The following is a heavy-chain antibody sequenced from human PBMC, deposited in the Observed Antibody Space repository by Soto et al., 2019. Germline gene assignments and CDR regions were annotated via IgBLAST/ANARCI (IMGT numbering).Heavy chain of an antibody. CDR3: ARRSAARRDYYYYGMDV. Sequence: SVKVSCKASGGTFSSYAISWVRQAPGQGLEWMGGIIPIFGTANYAQKFQGRVTITADESTSTAYMELSSLRSEDTAVYYCARRSAARRDYYYYGMDVWGQGTTVTVSS. V-gene: IGHV1-69*13. D-gene: IGHD6-6*01. CDR2: IIPIFGTA. CDR1: GGTFSSYA. J-gene: IGHJ6*02.